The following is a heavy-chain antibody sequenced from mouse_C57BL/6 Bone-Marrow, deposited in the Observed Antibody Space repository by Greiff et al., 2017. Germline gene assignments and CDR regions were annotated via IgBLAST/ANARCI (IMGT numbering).Heavy chain of an antibody. CDR2: ISNGGGST. CDR1: GFTFSDYY. Sequence: EVNLVESGGGLVQPGGSLKLSCAASGFTFSDYYMYWVRQTPEKRLEWVAYISNGGGSTYYPDTVKGRFTISRDNAKNTLYLQMSRLKSEDTAMYYGAISPMIKDAMDYWGQGTSVTVSS. V-gene: IGHV5-12*01. J-gene: IGHJ4*01. CDR3: AISPMIKDAMDY. D-gene: IGHD2-4*01.